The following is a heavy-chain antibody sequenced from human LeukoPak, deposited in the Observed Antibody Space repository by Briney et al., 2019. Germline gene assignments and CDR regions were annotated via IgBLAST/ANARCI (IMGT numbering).Heavy chain of an antibody. Sequence: PGGSLRLSCAASGFTFSSYAMSWVRQAPGKGLEWVSAISGNSGSTYYADSVKGRFTISIDNSKSTLYLQMNSLRAEDTALYYCAKAYGSGSYYDYYYYMDVWGKGTTVTVSS. CDR3: AKAYGSGSYYDYYYYMDV. D-gene: IGHD3-10*01. CDR1: GFTFSSYA. CDR2: ISGNSGST. V-gene: IGHV3-23*01. J-gene: IGHJ6*03.